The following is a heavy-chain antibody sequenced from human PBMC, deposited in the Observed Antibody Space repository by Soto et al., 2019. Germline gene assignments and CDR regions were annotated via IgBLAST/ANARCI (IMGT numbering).Heavy chain of an antibody. Sequence: EVQLVESGGGLVQPGGSLRLSCAASGVTVSSNYMSWVRQAPGKGLEWVSVIYSGGSTYYADSVKGRFTISRDNSKNTLYLQMNSLRAEDTAVYYWARHGYHYGGGDVDYWGQGTLVTVSS. CDR1: GVTVSSNY. D-gene: IGHD5-18*01. V-gene: IGHV3-66*04. J-gene: IGHJ4*02. CDR2: IYSGGST. CDR3: ARHGYHYGGGDVDY.